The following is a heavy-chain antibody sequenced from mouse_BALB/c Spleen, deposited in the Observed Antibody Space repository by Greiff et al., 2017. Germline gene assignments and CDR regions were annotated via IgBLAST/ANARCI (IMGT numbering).Heavy chain of an antibody. CDR3: ARGGRLHYRYDRSTDYAMDY. D-gene: IGHD2-14*01. CDR1: GYTFTSYN. Sequence: QVQLQQPGAELVKPGASVKMSCKASGYTFTSYNMHWVKQTPGQGLEWIGAIYPGNGDTSYNQKFKGKATLTADKSSSTAYMQLSSLTSEDSAVYYCARGGRLHYRYDRSTDYAMDYWGQGTSVTVSS. J-gene: IGHJ4*01. CDR2: IYPGNGDT. V-gene: IGHV1-12*01.